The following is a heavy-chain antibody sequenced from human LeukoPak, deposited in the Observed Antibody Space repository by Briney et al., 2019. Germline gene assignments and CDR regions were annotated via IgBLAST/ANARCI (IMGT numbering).Heavy chain of an antibody. CDR1: GGSISSYY. CDR2: IYSSGST. Sequence: SSETLSLTCTVSGGSISSYYWSWIRQPAGKGLEWMGRIYSSGSTNYNPSLKSRVTMSVDTSKNRFSLKLSSVTAADTAVYYCAREDIGARPDFWGQGTLVTVSS. D-gene: IGHD6-6*01. V-gene: IGHV4-4*07. J-gene: IGHJ4*02. CDR3: AREDIGARPDF.